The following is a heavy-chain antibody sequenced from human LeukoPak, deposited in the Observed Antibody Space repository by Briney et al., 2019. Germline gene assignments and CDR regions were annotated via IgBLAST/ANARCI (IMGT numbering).Heavy chain of an antibody. Sequence: GGSLRLSCAASGFTFSSYWMSWVRQAPGKGLEWVANIKQDGSEKYYVDSVKGRFTISRDNAKNSLYLQMNSLRAEDTALYYCARRGYSYGNYYMDVWGKGTTVTVPS. D-gene: IGHD5-18*01. CDR2: IKQDGSEK. CDR3: ARRGYSYGNYYMDV. V-gene: IGHV3-7*03. CDR1: GFTFSSYW. J-gene: IGHJ6*03.